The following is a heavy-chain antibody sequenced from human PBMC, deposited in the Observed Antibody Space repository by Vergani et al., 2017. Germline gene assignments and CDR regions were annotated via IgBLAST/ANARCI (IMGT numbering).Heavy chain of an antibody. D-gene: IGHD6-13*01. CDR3: ARHKEQLVPGNYYYYYYMDV. CDR2: LHHNGAT. V-gene: IGHV4-38-2*02. CDR1: NFFISSNAYY. Sequence: QVQLKESGPGLVKPSETLSLTCTVSNFFISSNAYYWGWIRQAPGRGLEWIGSLHHNGATSHNPSLRSRVTMSVDTSKNQFSLKLNSVTAADTAVYYCARHKEQLVPGNYYYYYYMDVWGKGTTVTVSS. J-gene: IGHJ6*03.